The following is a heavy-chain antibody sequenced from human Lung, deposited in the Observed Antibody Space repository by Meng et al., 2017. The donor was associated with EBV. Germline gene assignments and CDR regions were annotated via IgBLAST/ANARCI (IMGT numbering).Heavy chain of an antibody. CDR3: ANAGRFGESLGDY. CDR2: IYDSGST. J-gene: IGHJ4*02. V-gene: IGHV4-30-4*08. D-gene: IGHD3-10*01. CDR1: GGSIRFGDYY. Sequence: QGQLHESGPGLVKPSQTLSLTCTVSGGSIRFGDYYWSWIRQPPGKGLEWIGYIYDSGSTSYNPSLMSRVTISVDTSRNQFSLKLTSVTAADTAVYYCANAGRFGESLGDYWGQGILVTVSS.